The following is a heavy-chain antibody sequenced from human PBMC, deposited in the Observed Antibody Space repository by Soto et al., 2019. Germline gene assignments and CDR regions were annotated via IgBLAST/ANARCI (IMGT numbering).Heavy chain of an antibody. J-gene: IGHJ6*02. CDR2: INSDGSST. CDR3: ARVQGSEAYYYYGMDV. V-gene: IGHV3-74*01. Sequence: GGSLRLSCAASGFTFSSYWMHWVRQASGKGLVWVSRINSDGSSTSYADSVKGRFTISRDNAKNTLYLQMNSLRAEDTAVYYCARVQGSEAYYYYGMDVWGQGTTVTVSS. CDR1: GFTFSSYW.